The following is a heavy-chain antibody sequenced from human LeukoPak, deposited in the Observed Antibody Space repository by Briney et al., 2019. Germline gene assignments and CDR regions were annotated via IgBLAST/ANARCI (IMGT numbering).Heavy chain of an antibody. CDR1: GLTFSEHS. CDR2: IKRDGSNT. D-gene: IGHD2-15*01. Sequence: GGSLRLSCEASGLTFSEHSMSWVRQAPGKGLEWVSTIKRDGSNTCYTDSVEGRFTISRDNSKNTLYLEMNTLRAEDTAVYYCAKGGYASCFDPWGQGTQVTVSS. V-gene: IGHV3-23*05. CDR3: AKGGYASCFDP. J-gene: IGHJ5*02.